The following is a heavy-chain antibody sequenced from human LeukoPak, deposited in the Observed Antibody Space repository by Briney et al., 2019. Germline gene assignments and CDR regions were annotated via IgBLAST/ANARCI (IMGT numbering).Heavy chain of an antibody. J-gene: IGHJ6*03. Sequence: ASVKVSCKASGYTFTGYYMHWVRQAPGQGLEWMGIINPSGGSTSYAQKFQGRVTMTRDMSTSTVYMELSSLRSEDTAVYYCARDGIAARGAILGYYYYMDVWGKGTTVTVSS. D-gene: IGHD6-6*01. CDR3: ARDGIAARGAILGYYYYMDV. CDR2: INPSGGST. CDR1: GYTFTGYY. V-gene: IGHV1-46*01.